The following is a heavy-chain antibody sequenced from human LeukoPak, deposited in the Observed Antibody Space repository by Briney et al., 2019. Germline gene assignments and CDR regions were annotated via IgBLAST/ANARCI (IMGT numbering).Heavy chain of an antibody. Sequence: GGSLRLSCAASGFTFSSYWMSWVRQAPGKGLEWVANIKQDGSEKYYVDSVKGRFTISRDNAKNSLYLQMNSLRAEDTAVYYCARTPPVGATDHYYYMDVWGKGTTVTVSS. CDR2: IKQDGSEK. J-gene: IGHJ6*03. D-gene: IGHD1-26*01. V-gene: IGHV3-7*01. CDR3: ARTPPVGATDHYYYMDV. CDR1: GFTFSSYW.